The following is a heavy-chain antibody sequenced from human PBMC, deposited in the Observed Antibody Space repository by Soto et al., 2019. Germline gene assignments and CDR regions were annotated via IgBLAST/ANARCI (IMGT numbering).Heavy chain of an antibody. CDR2: IYYSGST. CDR3: ARIASYYYYGMDV. V-gene: IGHV4-59*01. J-gene: IGHJ6*02. CDR1: GGSISSYY. D-gene: IGHD6-13*01. Sequence: SETLSLTCTVSGGSISSYYWSWVRQPPGKGLEWIGYIYYSGSTNYNPSLKSRVTISVDTSKNQFSLKLSSVTAADTAVYYCARIASYYYYGMDVWGQGTTVTVSS.